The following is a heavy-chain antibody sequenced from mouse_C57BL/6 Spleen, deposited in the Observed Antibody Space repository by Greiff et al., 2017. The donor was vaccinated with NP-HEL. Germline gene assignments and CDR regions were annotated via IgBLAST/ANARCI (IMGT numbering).Heavy chain of an antibody. V-gene: IGHV1-9*01. CDR2: ILPGSGST. CDR1: GYTFTGYW. D-gene: IGHD1-1*01. J-gene: IGHJ1*03. Sequence: VKLQESGAELMKPGASVKLSCKATGYTFTGYWIEWVKQRPGHGLEWIGEILPGSGSTNYNEKFKGKATFTADTSSNTAYMQLSSLTTEDSAIYYCAEGPYYYGSSLWYFDVWGTGTTVTVSS. CDR3: AEGPYYYGSSLWYFDV.